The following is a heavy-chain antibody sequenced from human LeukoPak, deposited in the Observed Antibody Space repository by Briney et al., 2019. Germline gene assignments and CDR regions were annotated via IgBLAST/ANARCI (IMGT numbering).Heavy chain of an antibody. J-gene: IGHJ5*02. V-gene: IGHV3-9*01. CDR2: ISWNSGSI. D-gene: IGHD2-2*01. CDR1: GFTFDDYA. CDR3: AKGEYQLLWGWFDP. Sequence: QSGRSLRLSCAASGFTFDDYAMHWVRQAPGKGLEWVSGISWNSGSIGYADSVKGRFTISRDNAKNSLYLQTNSLRAEDTALYYCAKGEYQLLWGWFDPWGQGTLVTVSS.